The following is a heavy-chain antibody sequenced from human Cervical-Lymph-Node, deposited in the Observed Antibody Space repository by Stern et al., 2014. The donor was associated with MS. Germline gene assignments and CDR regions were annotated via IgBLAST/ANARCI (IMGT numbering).Heavy chain of an antibody. D-gene: IGHD2-2*01. CDR2: GSLDFGPA. CDR3: ARLSTHEGLDV. J-gene: IGHJ6*02. CDR1: GGSFSSYP. Sequence: VQLVQSGAEVKKPGSSVKVSCKGAGGSFSSYPISWVRQAPGQGLEWMGDGSLDFGPANYAQKFQDRVTMTADESPGTVYMALSSLRSEDTAVYYCARLSTHEGLDVWGQGTTVPVSS. V-gene: IGHV1-69*01.